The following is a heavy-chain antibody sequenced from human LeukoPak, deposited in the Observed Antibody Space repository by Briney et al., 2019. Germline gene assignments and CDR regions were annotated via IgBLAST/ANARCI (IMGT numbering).Heavy chain of an antibody. CDR2: INSDGSGI. V-gene: IGHV3-74*01. D-gene: IGHD3-22*01. CDR3: ARQYYYDTSGYDAFDI. CDR1: EFTFSSFW. Sequence: GGSLRLSCAASEFTFSSFWMHWVRQAPGKGLVWVSRINSDGSGIRYADSVKGRFTISRDNAKNSLCLQMNSLRAEDTAVYYCARQYYYDTSGYDAFDIWGQGTMVTVSS. J-gene: IGHJ3*02.